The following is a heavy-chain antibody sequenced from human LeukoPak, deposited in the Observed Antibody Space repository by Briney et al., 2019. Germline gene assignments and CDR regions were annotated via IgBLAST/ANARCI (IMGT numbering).Heavy chain of an antibody. D-gene: IGHD2-15*01. Sequence: QPGGSLRLSCAASGFTVHSNYMSWVRQAPGKGLEWVSDIDRSGVTHYADSVEGRFTISRDNSKNTLYLQMNSLRAEDTAVYYCARSAGLGYCSGGSCYSSFDYWGQGTLVTVSS. V-gene: IGHV3-66*03. CDR1: GFTVHSNY. J-gene: IGHJ4*02. CDR3: ARSAGLGYCSGGSCYSSFDY. CDR2: IDRSGVT.